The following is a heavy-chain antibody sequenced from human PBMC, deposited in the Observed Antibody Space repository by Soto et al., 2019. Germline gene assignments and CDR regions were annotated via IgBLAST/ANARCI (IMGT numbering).Heavy chain of an antibody. Sequence: DSVKGRFTISRDNSKNTLYLQMSSLRTEDTAIYYCAKEAYYDSSGYSSWGQGTLVTVSS. CDR3: AKEAYYDSSGYSS. D-gene: IGHD3-22*01. V-gene: IGHV3-30*02. J-gene: IGHJ5*02.